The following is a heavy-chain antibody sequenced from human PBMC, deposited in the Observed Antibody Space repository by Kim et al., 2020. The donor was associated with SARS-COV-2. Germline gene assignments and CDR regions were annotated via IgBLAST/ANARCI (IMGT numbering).Heavy chain of an antibody. CDR3: ARQVISAWFKFDF. J-gene: IGHJ3*01. Sequence: FNPAPKTRVTRSVDTYKNQFSLKMTSATAADTAVYYCARQVISAWFKFDFWGQGTMVTVSS. V-gene: IGHV4-39*01. D-gene: IGHD2-21*01.